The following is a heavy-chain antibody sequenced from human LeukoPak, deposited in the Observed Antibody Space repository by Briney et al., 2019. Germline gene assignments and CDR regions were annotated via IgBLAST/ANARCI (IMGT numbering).Heavy chain of an antibody. CDR3: ARGLGSSSSDVRFDP. CDR1: GYTFTSYD. D-gene: IGHD6-6*01. CDR2: MNPNSGNT. V-gene: IGHV1-8*03. Sequence: GASVKVSCKASGYTFTSYDINWVRQATGQGLEWMGWMNPNSGNTGYAQKFQGRVTITRNTSISTAYMELSSLRSEDTAVYYCARGLGSSSSDVRFDPWGQGTLVTVSS. J-gene: IGHJ5*02.